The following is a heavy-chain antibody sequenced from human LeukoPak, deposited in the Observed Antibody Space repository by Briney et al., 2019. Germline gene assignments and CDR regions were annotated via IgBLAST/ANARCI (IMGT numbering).Heavy chain of an antibody. CDR1: GGSISSYY. J-gene: IGHJ4*02. CDR2: IYTSGST. V-gene: IGHV4-4*07. D-gene: IGHD1-26*01. Sequence: SETLSLTCTVSGGSISSYYWSWIRQPAGKGLEWIGRIYTSGSTNYNPSLKSRVTISVDKSKNLFSLNLSTVTAADTAVYYFAGLPLVGATDFDYWGQGTLVTVSS. CDR3: AGLPLVGATDFDY.